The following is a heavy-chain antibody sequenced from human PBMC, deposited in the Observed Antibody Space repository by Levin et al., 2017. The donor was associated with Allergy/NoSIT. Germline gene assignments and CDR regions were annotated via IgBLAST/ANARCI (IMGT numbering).Heavy chain of an antibody. V-gene: IGHV3-30*18. J-gene: IGHJ4*02. D-gene: IGHD5-12*01. CDR3: AKDGTHSGYDFDY. CDR1: GFTFSSYG. Sequence: GGSLRLSCAASGFTFSSYGMHWVRQAPGKGLEWVAVISYDGSNKYYADSVKGRFTISRDNSKNTLYLQMNSLRAEDTAVYYCAKDGTHSGYDFDYWGQGTLVTVSS. CDR2: ISYDGSNK.